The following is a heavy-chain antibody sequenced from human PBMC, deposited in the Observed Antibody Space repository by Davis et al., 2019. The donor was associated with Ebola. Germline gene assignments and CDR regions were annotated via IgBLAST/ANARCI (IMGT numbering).Heavy chain of an antibody. J-gene: IGHJ4*02. D-gene: IGHD6-6*01. CDR1: GYTFTSYG. CDR2: ISAYNGNT. Sequence: ASVKVSCKASGYTFTSYGISWVRQAPGQGLEWMGWISAYNGNTNYAQKLQGRVTMTRDTSISTAYMELSRLRSDDTAVYYCARMQLRGYYFDYWGQGTLVTVSS. CDR3: ARMQLRGYYFDY. V-gene: IGHV1-18*01.